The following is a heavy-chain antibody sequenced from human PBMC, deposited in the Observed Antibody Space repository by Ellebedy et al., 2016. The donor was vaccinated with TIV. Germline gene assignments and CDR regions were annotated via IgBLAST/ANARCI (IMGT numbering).Heavy chain of an antibody. CDR1: GFSFSIYG. CDR2: ISYDGSNK. V-gene: IGHV3-30*18. Sequence: GGSLRLSCAASGFSFSIYGMHWVRQAPGKGLEWVAFISYDGSNKYYVDSVKGRITISRDNSKNPLYLQMNSLRAEDTAVYYCAKEGGYCSGGSCYSAYYYGVDVWGQGTTVSVS. J-gene: IGHJ6*02. D-gene: IGHD2-15*01. CDR3: AKEGGYCSGGSCYSAYYYGVDV.